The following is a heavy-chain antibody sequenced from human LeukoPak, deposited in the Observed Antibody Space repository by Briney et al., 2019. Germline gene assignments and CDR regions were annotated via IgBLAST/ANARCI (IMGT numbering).Heavy chain of an antibody. J-gene: IGHJ4*02. Sequence: ASVKVSCKASGYTFTGYYMHWVRQAPGQGLEWMGRIIPILGIANYAQKFQGRVTITADKSTSTAYMELSSLRSEDTAVYYCARTAGVLKYYFDYWGQGTLVTVSS. CDR3: ARTAGVLKYYFDY. CDR2: IIPILGIA. D-gene: IGHD7-27*01. CDR1: GYTFTGYY. V-gene: IGHV1-69*02.